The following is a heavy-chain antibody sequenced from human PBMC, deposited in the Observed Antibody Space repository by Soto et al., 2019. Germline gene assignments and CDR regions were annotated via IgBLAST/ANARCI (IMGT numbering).Heavy chain of an antibody. J-gene: IGHJ5*02. Sequence: ASVKVSCKTSGYIFTDYAMYWLRQAPGQRPEWMGWINSAKGNTKYSQKFQGRVTITRDTSATTVYMEVRSLKPEDTAVYYCARDPSLRGQSWFAPWGQGTLVTVSS. CDR1: GYIFTDYA. CDR3: ARDPSLRGQSWFAP. CDR2: INSAKGNT. D-gene: IGHD3-10*01. V-gene: IGHV1-3*04.